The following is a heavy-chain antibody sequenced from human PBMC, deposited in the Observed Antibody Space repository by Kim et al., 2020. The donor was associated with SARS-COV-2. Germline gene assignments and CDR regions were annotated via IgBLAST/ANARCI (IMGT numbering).Heavy chain of an antibody. D-gene: IGHD3-3*01. Sequence: SETLSLTCAVSGGSISSGCYSWSWVRQPPGKGLEGIGYIYHSGSTYYNATLKGRVTMSVDLSKNQFSLNLNSVTAADTAVYHCARGPLWDGYRDYYGMDV. CDR2: IYHSGST. J-gene: IGHJ6*01. V-gene: IGHV4-30-2*01. CDR3: ARGPLWDGYRDYYGMDV. CDR1: GGSISSGCYS.